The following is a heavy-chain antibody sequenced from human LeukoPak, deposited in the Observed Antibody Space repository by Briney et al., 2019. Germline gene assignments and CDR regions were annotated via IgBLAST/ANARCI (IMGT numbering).Heavy chain of an antibody. D-gene: IGHD3-10*01. V-gene: IGHV3-21*01. CDR2: ISSSSSYI. CDR1: GFTFSSYS. CDR3: ARDRYYGSGSYFYYYYGTDV. Sequence: GGSLRLSCAASGFTFSSYSMNWVRQAPGKGLEWVSSISSSSSYIYYADSVKGRFTISRDNAKNSLYLQMNSLRAEDTAVYYCARDRYYGSGSYFYYYYGTDVWGQGTTVTVSS. J-gene: IGHJ6*02.